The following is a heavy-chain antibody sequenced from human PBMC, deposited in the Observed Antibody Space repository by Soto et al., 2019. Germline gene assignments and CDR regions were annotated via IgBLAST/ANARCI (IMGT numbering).Heavy chain of an antibody. CDR2: IKEDASKK. CDR3: AKWRYSNTWFLDY. CDR1: GFTFSSSW. V-gene: IGHV3-7*01. D-gene: IGHD5-12*01. Sequence: LRLSCAASGFTFSSSWMSWIRQAPGKGLEWVANIKEDASKKTYVDSVKGRFTVSRDNAKNSLYLQMNNLGAEDTAVYYCAKWRYSNTWFLDYWGQGTLVTVSS. J-gene: IGHJ4*02.